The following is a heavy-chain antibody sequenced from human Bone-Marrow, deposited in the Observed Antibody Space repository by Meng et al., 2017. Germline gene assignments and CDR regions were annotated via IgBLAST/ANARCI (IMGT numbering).Heavy chain of an antibody. CDR3: ARLPSHLKDAFDI. Sequence: GESLKISCACSGFTFDDYGMSWVRQAPGKGLEWVSGINWNGGSTGYADSVKGRFTISRDNAKNSLYLQMNSLRAEDTALYYCARLPSHLKDAFDIWGQGTMVTVSS. CDR1: GFTFDDYG. V-gene: IGHV3-20*04. CDR2: INWNGGST. J-gene: IGHJ3*02.